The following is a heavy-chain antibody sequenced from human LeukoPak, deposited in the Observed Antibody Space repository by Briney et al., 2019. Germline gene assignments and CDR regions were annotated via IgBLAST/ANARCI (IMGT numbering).Heavy chain of an antibody. CDR1: GFTFSNYA. D-gene: IGHD4-17*01. J-gene: IGHJ4*02. V-gene: IGHV3-64*01. CDR3: ARDYGDYDELGY. CDR2: VTSNGGST. Sequence: GGSLRLSCAASGFTFSNYAMHWVRQAPGKGLEYVSAVTSNGGSTYYANSVKGRFTISRDNSKNSLYLQMNSLRAEDTAVYYCARDYGDYDELGYWGQGTLVTVSS.